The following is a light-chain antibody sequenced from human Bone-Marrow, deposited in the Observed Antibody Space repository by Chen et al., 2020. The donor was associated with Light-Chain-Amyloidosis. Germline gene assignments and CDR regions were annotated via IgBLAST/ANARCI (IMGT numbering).Light chain of an antibody. V-gene: IGLV2-14*01. Sequence: QSALTQPASVSGSPGQSITISCTGTSRDVGGDNRVSWYQQHPDKAPKLLIYEVTHRPSWVPDRFSGSKSDNTASLTISGLQTEDEADYFCSSYTITNTLVFGSGTRVTVL. CDR1: SRDVGGDNR. CDR2: EVT. CDR3: SSYTITNTLV. J-gene: IGLJ1*01.